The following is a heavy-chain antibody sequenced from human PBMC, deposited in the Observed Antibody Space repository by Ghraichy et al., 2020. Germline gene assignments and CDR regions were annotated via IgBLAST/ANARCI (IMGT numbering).Heavy chain of an antibody. CDR3: ARQEGYDLHAGEFDP. Sequence: SQTLSLTCTVSGGSISSSTYYWGWIRQPPGKGLEWIGSIYYDGSTYYNPSLKTRVTLSVDTSKNQFSLTLSSVTAADTAVYYCARQEGYDLHAGEFDPWGQGTLVPAPS. V-gene: IGHV4-39*01. CDR2: IYYDGST. J-gene: IGHJ5*02. D-gene: IGHD2-15*01. CDR1: GGSISSSTYY.